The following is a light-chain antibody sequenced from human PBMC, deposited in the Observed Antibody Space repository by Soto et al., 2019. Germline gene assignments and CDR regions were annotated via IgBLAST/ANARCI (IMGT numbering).Light chain of an antibody. J-gene: IGKJ1*01. V-gene: IGKV1-17*01. CDR2: AAS. Sequence: DIQKTQSPSSLSASVGDRVTITCRASQGIGNDLSWYQQIPGKAPKLLIYAASTLQSGVPSRFSGSGSGTDFTLTISCLQPEDFATYYCQQYYSYPRTFGQGTKV. CDR1: QGIGND. CDR3: QQYYSYPRT.